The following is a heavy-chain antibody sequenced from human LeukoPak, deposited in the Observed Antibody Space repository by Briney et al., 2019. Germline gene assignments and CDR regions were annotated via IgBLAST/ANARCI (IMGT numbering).Heavy chain of an antibody. V-gene: IGHV4-61*02. D-gene: IGHD3-22*01. CDR1: GGSISTDLYY. J-gene: IGHJ5*02. Sequence: SQTLSLTCTVSGGSISTDLYYWTWIRQPAGKGLEWIGRIHTSGSTNYNPSLKSRVTISVDKSKNQFSLKLSSVTAADTAVYYCARGYYDSSGHYPGHWFDPWGQGTLVTVSS. CDR3: ARGYYDSSGHYPGHWFDP. CDR2: IHTSGST.